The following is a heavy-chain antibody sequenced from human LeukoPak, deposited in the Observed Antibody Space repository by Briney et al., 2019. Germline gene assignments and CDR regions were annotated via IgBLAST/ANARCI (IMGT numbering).Heavy chain of an antibody. J-gene: IGHJ1*01. CDR2: FWFDGSNK. D-gene: IGHD2-2*01. CDR3: AREEYAESHAKYFQY. CDR1: GFTFSSYG. V-gene: IGHV3-33*01. Sequence: GRSLRLSCAASGFTFSSYGMHWVRQAPGKGLEWVAVFWFDGSNKYYAESVKGRFTISRDNSKNTLYLQMNSLRAEDTAVYYCAREEYAESHAKYFQYWGQGTLVTVSS.